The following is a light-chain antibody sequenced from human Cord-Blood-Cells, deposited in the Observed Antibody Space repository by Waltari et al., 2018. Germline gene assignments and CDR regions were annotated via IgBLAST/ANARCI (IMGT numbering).Light chain of an antibody. CDR3: QQSYSTPPWT. Sequence: DIQMTQSPSSRAASVGDRVTITCQASQSISSYLNWYQQKPGKAPKLLIYAASSLQSGVPSRFIASRSGTDFTLTISSLQPDDFATYYCQQSYSTPPWTFGQGTTVELK. J-gene: IGKJ1*01. V-gene: IGKV1-39*01. CDR2: AAS. CDR1: QSISSY.